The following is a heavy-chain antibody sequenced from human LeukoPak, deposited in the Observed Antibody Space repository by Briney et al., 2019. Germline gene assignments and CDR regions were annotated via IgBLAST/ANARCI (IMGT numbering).Heavy chain of an antibody. CDR2: IIPIFGTA. J-gene: IGHJ3*02. CDR3: ARVDTAMVTGAFDI. V-gene: IGHV1-69*13. CDR1: VGTFISYA. Sequence: SVKVSCKASVGTFISYAISWVRQAPGQGPEWMGGIIPIFGTANYAQKFQGRVTITADESTSTAYMELSSLRSEDTAVYYCARVDTAMVTGAFDIWGQGTMVTVSS. D-gene: IGHD5-18*01.